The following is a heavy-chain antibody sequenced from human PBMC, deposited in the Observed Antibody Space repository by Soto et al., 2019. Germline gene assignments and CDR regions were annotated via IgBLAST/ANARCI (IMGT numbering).Heavy chain of an antibody. V-gene: IGHV4-59*01. CDR3: VRDYLLTGFDT. D-gene: IGHD3-9*01. J-gene: IGHJ5*02. CDR2: VYYSGST. CDR1: NGSISTYY. Sequence: PSETLSLTCTFSNGSISTYYCTWIRQPPGKGLEWIGYVYYSGSTNYNPSLKSRVGMSIDTSKNQFSLELKSVTAADTATYYCVRDYLLTGFDTWGQGTLVTVSS.